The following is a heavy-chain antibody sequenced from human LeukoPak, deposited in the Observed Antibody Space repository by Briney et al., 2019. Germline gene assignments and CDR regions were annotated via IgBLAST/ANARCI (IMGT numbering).Heavy chain of an antibody. V-gene: IGHV1-69*05. CDR2: IIPIFGTA. CDR1: GGTFSSYA. Sequence: SVKVSCKASGGTFSSYAISWVRQAPGQGLEWMGGIIPIFGTANYAQKFQGRVTITTDESTSTAYMELSSLRSVDTAVYYCARGTYDLEENWYFDLWGRGTLVTVSS. CDR3: ARGTYDLEENWYFDL. D-gene: IGHD3-3*01. J-gene: IGHJ2*01.